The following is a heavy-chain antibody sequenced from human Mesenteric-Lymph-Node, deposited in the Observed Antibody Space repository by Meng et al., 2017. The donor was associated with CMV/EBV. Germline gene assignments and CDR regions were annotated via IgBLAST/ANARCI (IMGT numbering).Heavy chain of an antibody. D-gene: IGHD3-3*01. Sequence: GGSLRLSCAASGFTFSSYWMSWVRQAPGKGLEWVANIRQDGSEKYYVDSVKGRFTISRDNAKNSLYPQMNSLRAEDTAVYYCANYDFWSGSSTWFDPWGQGTLVTVSS. CDR2: IRQDGSEK. V-gene: IGHV3-7*01. J-gene: IGHJ5*02. CDR1: GFTFSSYW. CDR3: ANYDFWSGSSTWFDP.